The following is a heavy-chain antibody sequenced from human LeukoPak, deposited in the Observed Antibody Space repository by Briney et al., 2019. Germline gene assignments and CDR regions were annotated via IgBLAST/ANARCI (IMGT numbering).Heavy chain of an antibody. D-gene: IGHD6-13*01. CDR3: SRASSSWYRNWFDP. CDR2: MNGNSGVT. V-gene: IGHV1-2*06. CDR1: GYTFTDYF. Sequence: ASVKVSCKASGYTFTDYFIYWVRQAPGQGGEWMGRMNGNSGVTMYAQTLQGRVTMTRDTSISTAYMELSRLTSDDSAVYYYSRASSSWYRNWFDPWGQGTLVTVSS. J-gene: IGHJ5*02.